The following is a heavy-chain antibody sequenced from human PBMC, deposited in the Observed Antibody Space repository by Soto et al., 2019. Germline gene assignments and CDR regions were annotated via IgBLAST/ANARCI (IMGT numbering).Heavy chain of an antibody. CDR1: GYTFTIYG. CDR2: ISAYNGNT. D-gene: IGHD2-2*01. V-gene: IGHV1-18*01. J-gene: IGHJ3*02. Sequence: ASVKVSCKASGYTFTIYGISWVLQAPGQGLEWMGWISAYNGNTNYAQKLQGRVTMTTDTSTSTAYMELRSLRSDDTAVYYCARDHIVVVPAARAHDAFDIWGQGTMVTGSS. CDR3: ARDHIVVVPAARAHDAFDI.